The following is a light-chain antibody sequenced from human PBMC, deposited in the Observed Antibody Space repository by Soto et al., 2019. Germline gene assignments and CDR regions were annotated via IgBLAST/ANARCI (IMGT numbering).Light chain of an antibody. CDR1: QSISSW. CDR2: DAS. J-gene: IGKJ4*01. V-gene: IGKV1-5*01. Sequence: DIEMTQSPSTLSSSVGDRVTITCRASQSISSWLAWYQQKPGKAPKLLIYDASSLESGVPSRCSGSGSGTDFTLTISRLQPDDFATYYCQQYNSWLTFGGGTKVEIK. CDR3: QQYNSWLT.